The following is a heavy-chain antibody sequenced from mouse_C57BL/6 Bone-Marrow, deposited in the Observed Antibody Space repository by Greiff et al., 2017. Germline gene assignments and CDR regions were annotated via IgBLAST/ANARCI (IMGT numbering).Heavy chain of an antibody. J-gene: IGHJ3*01. D-gene: IGHD2-3*01. CDR2: ISSGSSTI. CDR1: GFTFSDYG. Sequence: EVQLVESGGGLVKPGGSLKLSCAASGFTFSDYGMHWVSQAPEKGLEWVAYISSGSSTIYYADTVKGRFTISRDNAKNTLSLQMTSLRSEDTAMYYCAMLYDGYSSWFAYWGQGTLVTVSA. V-gene: IGHV5-17*01. CDR3: AMLYDGYSSWFAY.